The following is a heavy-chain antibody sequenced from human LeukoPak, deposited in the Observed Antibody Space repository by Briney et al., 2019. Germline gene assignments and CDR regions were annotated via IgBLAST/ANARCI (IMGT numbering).Heavy chain of an antibody. J-gene: IGHJ5*02. CDR3: ARDPRNVGLAP. V-gene: IGHV3-74*01. D-gene: IGHD2-15*01. Sequence: GGSLRLSCVASGFSLSGYWMYWVRQAPGKGLMYISRNNGEGSTTNYADVVKGRFTMSRDNVKNTLYLQMNSLRVEDTAVYYCARDPRNVGLAPWGQGTLVTVSS. CDR1: GFSLSGYW. CDR2: NNGEGSTT.